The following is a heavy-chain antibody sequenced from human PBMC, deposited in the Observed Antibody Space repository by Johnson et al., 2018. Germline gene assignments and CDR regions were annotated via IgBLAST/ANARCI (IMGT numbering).Heavy chain of an antibody. V-gene: IGHV1-8*01. J-gene: IGHJ3*02. CDR3: AKDFISSGQPLGRAFDI. CDR1: GYTFTSYD. Sequence: QVQLVESGAAVKKPGASVKVCCKASGYTFTSYDINWVRQATGQGLEWMGWMNPNSGNTGYAQKFQGSVTMTRNTSIITAYMELSSLRSDDTAVYYCAKDFISSGQPLGRAFDIWGQGTMVTVSS. CDR2: MNPNSGNT. D-gene: IGHD6-19*01.